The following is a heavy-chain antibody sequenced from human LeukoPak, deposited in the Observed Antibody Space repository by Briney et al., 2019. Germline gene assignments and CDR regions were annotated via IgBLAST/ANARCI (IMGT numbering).Heavy chain of an antibody. V-gene: IGHV1-69*13. CDR1: GGTFSSYA. Sequence: ASVKVSCKASGGTFSSYAISWVRQAPGQGLEWMGGIIPIFGTANYAQKFQGRVTITADESTSTAYMELSSLRSEDTAVYYCARGAQGQRSHFIDYWGQGTLVTVSS. D-gene: IGHD6-25*01. J-gene: IGHJ4*02. CDR3: ARGAQGQRSHFIDY. CDR2: IIPIFGTA.